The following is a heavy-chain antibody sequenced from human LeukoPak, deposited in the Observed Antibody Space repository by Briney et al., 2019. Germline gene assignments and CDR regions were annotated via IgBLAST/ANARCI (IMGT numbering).Heavy chain of an antibody. Sequence: SSETLSLTCTVSVGSISSSSYYWGWIRQPPGKGLEWIGSIYYSGSTYYNPSLKSRVTISVDTSKNQFSLKLSSVTAADTAVYYCAREGRVDYYDIEYYFDYWGQGTLVTVSS. CDR1: VGSISSSSYY. CDR3: AREGRVDYYDIEYYFDY. V-gene: IGHV4-39*07. CDR2: IYYSGST. J-gene: IGHJ4*02. D-gene: IGHD3-22*01.